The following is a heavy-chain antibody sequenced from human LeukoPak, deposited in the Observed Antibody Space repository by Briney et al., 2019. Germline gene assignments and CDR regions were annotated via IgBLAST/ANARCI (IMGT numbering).Heavy chain of an antibody. Sequence: PGGSLRLSCAASGFTFSSYAMSWVRQAPGQGLEWVSGISGSGGTTYYADSVKGRFTISRDNSKSTLYLQMNSLRAEDTAVYYCARDTGSGHCSGNWCRAAFDVWGQGTMVTVSS. V-gene: IGHV3-23*01. J-gene: IGHJ3*01. CDR1: GFTFSSYA. CDR2: ISGSGGTT. D-gene: IGHD2-15*01. CDR3: ARDTGSGHCSGNWCRAAFDV.